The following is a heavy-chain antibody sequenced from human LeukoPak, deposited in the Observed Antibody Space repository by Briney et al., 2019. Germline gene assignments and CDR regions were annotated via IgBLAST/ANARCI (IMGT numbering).Heavy chain of an antibody. CDR3: ANADPAPEFDS. CDR2: IRYDGSIK. V-gene: IGHV3-30*02. CDR1: GFTFSDYG. J-gene: IGHJ4*02. Sequence: GGSLRLSCAASGFTFSDYGMVWVRQAPGKGLEWVAFIRYDGSIKYYTDSVKDRFTVSRDNSKNTVDLQITSLRAEDTGIYYCANADPAPEFDSWGQGTLVTVSS.